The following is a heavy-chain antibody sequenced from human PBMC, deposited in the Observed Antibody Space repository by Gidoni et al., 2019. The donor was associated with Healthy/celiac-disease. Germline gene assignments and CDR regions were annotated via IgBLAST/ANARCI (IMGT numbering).Heavy chain of an antibody. CDR1: GGSFSGYS. Sequence: QVQLQQWGAGLLKPSETLSLPCAVYGGSFSGYSWSWIRQPPGKGLEWIGEINHSGSTNYNPSLKSRVTISVDTSKNQVSLKLSYVTAADTAVYYCASIEPGLITVAVTTDYWGQGTLVTVSS. CDR2: INHSGST. CDR3: ASIEPGLITVAVTTDY. J-gene: IGHJ4*02. D-gene: IGHD4-17*01. V-gene: IGHV4-34*01.